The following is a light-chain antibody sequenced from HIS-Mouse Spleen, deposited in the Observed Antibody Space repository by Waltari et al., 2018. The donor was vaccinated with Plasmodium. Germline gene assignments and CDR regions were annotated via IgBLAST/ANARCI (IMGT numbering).Light chain of an antibody. CDR1: ALPKKY. J-gene: IGLJ3*02. CDR2: EDS. V-gene: IGLV3-10*01. CDR3: YSTDSSGNHRV. Sequence: SYELTQPPSVSVSPGQTARITCPGDALPKKYAYWYQQKSGQAPVLVIYEDSKRPSGIRERISGSSTGTMATLTISGAQVEDEADYYGYSTDSSGNHRVFGGGTKLTVL.